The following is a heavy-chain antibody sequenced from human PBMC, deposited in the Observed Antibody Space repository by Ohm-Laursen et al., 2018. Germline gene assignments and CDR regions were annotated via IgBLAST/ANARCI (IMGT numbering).Heavy chain of an antibody. Sequence: SLRLSCAASGLTFSSADMSWVRQAPGKGLEWVSGINWNSGSIGYADSVKGRFTISRDNAKNSLYLQMNSLRAEDTALYYCAKSGVLGIVATVFDYWGQGTLVTVSS. CDR3: AKSGVLGIVATVFDY. V-gene: IGHV3-9*01. CDR2: INWNSGSI. J-gene: IGHJ4*02. CDR1: GLTFSSAD. D-gene: IGHD5-12*01.